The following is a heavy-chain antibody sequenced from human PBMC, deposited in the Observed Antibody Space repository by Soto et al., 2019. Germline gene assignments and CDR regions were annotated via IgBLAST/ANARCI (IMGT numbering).Heavy chain of an antibody. J-gene: IGHJ4*02. CDR3: AKGGYSSGWYGDY. Sequence: EVQLVESGGDLVQPGRSLRLSCVASGFTFDDYGMHWVRQAPGKGLEWVSGISWNSGNIEYADSVKGRFTIARDNAKNSLYLQMNSLRAEDTALYYCAKGGYSSGWYGDYWGQGTLVAVSS. V-gene: IGHV3-9*01. D-gene: IGHD6-19*01. CDR1: GFTFDDYG. CDR2: ISWNSGNI.